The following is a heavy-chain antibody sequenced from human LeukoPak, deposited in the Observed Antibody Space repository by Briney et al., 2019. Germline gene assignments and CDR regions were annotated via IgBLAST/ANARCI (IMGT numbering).Heavy chain of an antibody. Sequence: GASVKVSCKASGGTFSSYATSWVRQAPGQGLEWMGGIIPIFGTANYAQKFQGRVTITADESTSTAYMELSSLRSEDTAVYYCARTSRIAAFLFDYWGQGTLVTVSS. V-gene: IGHV1-69*13. D-gene: IGHD6-6*01. CDR1: GGTFSSYA. CDR3: ARTSRIAAFLFDY. J-gene: IGHJ4*02. CDR2: IIPIFGTA.